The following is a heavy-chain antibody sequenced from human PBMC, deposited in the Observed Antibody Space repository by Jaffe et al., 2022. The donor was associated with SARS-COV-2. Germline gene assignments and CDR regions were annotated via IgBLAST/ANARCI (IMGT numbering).Heavy chain of an antibody. Sequence: QLQLQESGPGLVKPSETLSLTCTVSGGSISSSSYYWGWIRQPPGKGLEWIGSIYYSGSTYYNPSLKSRVTISVDTSKNQFSLKLSSVTAADTAVYYCARHRHPGIAVAGTDFDYWGQGTLVTVSS. CDR1: GGSISSSSYY. D-gene: IGHD6-19*01. J-gene: IGHJ4*02. V-gene: IGHV4-39*01. CDR2: IYYSGST. CDR3: ARHRHPGIAVAGTDFDY.